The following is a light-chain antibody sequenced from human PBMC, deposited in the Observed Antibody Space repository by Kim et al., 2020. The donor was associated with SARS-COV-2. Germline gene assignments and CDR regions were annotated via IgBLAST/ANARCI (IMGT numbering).Light chain of an antibody. Sequence: SASTGDRVTITCRASQGISSYLAWYQQKPGKAPKLLIYAASTLQSGVPSRFSGSGSGTDFTLTISCLQSEDFATYYCQQYYSTRTFGQGTKLEI. CDR3: QQYYSTRT. CDR1: QGISSY. CDR2: AAS. J-gene: IGKJ2*01. V-gene: IGKV1-8*01.